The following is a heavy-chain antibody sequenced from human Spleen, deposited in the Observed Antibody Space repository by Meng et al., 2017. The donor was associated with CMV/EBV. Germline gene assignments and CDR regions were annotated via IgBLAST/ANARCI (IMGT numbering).Heavy chain of an antibody. CDR2: ISGSGRIT. Sequence: GGSLRLSCAASGFTFSSYAMSWVRQAPGKGLEWVSAISGSGRITYYADSVKGRFTIARGNSKNTLYLQMSNLRAEDTAVYYCAKERGGPIVVVPAATRAFDSWGQGNLVTVSS. CDR1: GFTFSSYA. CDR3: AKERGGPIVVVPAATRAFDS. V-gene: IGHV3-23*01. D-gene: IGHD2-2*01. J-gene: IGHJ4*02.